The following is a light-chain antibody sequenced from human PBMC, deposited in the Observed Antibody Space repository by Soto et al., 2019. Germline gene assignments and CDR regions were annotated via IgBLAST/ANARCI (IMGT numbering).Light chain of an antibody. CDR2: ASS. CDR1: QSIGSY. CDR3: QQSYSTPYT. Sequence: DIQMTQSPSSLSASVGDRVTITCRASQSIGSYLNWYQLKPGKAPKFLIYASSSLQSGVPSRFSGSGSGTDFTLTITSLQPEDFATYYCQQSYSTPYTFGQWTKLEIE. J-gene: IGKJ2*01. V-gene: IGKV1-39*01.